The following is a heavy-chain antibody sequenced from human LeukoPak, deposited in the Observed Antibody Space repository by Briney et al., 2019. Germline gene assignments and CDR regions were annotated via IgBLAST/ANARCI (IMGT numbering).Heavy chain of an antibody. J-gene: IGHJ3*02. V-gene: IGHV3-30*18. CDR2: ISYDGSNK. CDR1: GFTFSSYG. Sequence: PGRSLRLSCAASGFTFSSYGMHWVRQAPGKGLEWVAVISYDGSNKYYADSVKGRFTISRDNSKNTLYLRMNSLRAEDTAVYYCAKAIIYCSSTSCYENSDAFDIWGQGTMVTVSS. CDR3: AKAIIYCSSTSCYENSDAFDI. D-gene: IGHD2-2*01.